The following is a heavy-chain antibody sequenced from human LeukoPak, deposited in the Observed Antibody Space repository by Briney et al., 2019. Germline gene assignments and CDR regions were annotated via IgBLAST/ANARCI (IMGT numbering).Heavy chain of an antibody. J-gene: IGHJ6*03. V-gene: IGHV3-30*03. CDR3: VRLVDSAGVGYYYYYMDV. CDR2: ISFDGSSK. Sequence: GGSLRLSCAASGFTFSSYGMHWVRQAPGKGLEWVSVISFDGSSKDYAQSVKGRFTISRDNGQNSLHLQMNSLRAEDTAVYYCVRLVDSAGVGYYYYYMDVWGKGTTVSVSS. CDR1: GFTFSSYG. D-gene: IGHD6-13*01.